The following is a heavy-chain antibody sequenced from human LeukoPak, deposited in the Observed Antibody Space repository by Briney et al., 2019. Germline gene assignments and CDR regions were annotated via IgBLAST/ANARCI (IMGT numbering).Heavy chain of an antibody. V-gene: IGHV1-2*02. J-gene: IGHJ4*02. CDR1: GYTFTDHY. D-gene: IGHD6-19*01. Sequence: ASVKVSCKASGYTFTDHYMHWVRQAPGQGLEWMGWINPDSGGTNYAQKFQGRVTMIRDMSIRTAYMELTRLRSDDTAVYYCARARIGGYSSTLPYWGQGALVTVSS. CDR3: ARARIGGYSSTLPY. CDR2: INPDSGGT.